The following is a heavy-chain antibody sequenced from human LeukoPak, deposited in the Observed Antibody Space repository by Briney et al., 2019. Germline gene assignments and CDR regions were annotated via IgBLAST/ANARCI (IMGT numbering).Heavy chain of an antibody. Sequence: GRSLRLSCAASGFTFSSYGMHWVRQAPGKGLEWVAVISYDGSNKYYADSVKGRFTISRDNSKNTLYLQMNSLRAEDTAVYYCAKDLSEYYFDYWGQGTLVTVSS. J-gene: IGHJ4*02. V-gene: IGHV3-30*18. CDR1: GFTFSSYG. CDR3: AKDLSEYYFDY. CDR2: ISYDGSNK.